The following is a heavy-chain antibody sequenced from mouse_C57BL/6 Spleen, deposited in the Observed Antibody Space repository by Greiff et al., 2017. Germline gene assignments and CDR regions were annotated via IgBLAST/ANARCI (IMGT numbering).Heavy chain of an antibody. CDR2: ISSGSSTI. CDR3: ARRPVGYGYDDYYAMDY. D-gene: IGHD2-2*01. V-gene: IGHV5-17*01. J-gene: IGHJ4*01. CDR1: GFTFSDYG. Sequence: EVKVVESGGGLVKPGGSLKLSCAASGFTFSDYGMHWVRQAPEKGLEWVAYISSGSSTIYYADTVKGRFTNSRDNAKTTLFLQMTSLRSEDTAMDYCARRPVGYGYDDYYAMDYWGQGTSVTVSS.